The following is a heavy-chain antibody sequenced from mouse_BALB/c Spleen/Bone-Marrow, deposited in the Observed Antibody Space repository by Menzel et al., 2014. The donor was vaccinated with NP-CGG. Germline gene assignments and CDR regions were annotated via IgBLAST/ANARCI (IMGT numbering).Heavy chain of an antibody. D-gene: IGHD1-1*01. V-gene: IGHV14-3*02. Sequence: DVQLQESGAELVKPGASVKLSCTASGFNIKDTYMHWVKRRPEQGLEWIGRIDPANGNTKYDPKFQGKATITADTSSNTAYLQLSSLTSEDTAVYYCVSYYYGNYFDSWGQGTTLTVSS. CDR2: IDPANGNT. CDR1: GFNIKDTY. CDR3: VSYYYGNYFDS. J-gene: IGHJ2*01.